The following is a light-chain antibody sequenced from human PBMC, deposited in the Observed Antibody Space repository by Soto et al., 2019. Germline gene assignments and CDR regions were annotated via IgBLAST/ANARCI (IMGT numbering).Light chain of an antibody. V-gene: IGKV1-5*03. CDR3: QQYKSYPLT. CDR2: KAS. J-gene: IGKJ4*01. Sequence: DIQMTQSPSTPSASVGDRVTITGRASQSISSWLAWYQQKPGKAPNLLIYKASTLESGVPSRFSGSGSGTEFTLTISSVQPDDFATYYCQQYKSYPLTFGGGTKVDIK. CDR1: QSISSW.